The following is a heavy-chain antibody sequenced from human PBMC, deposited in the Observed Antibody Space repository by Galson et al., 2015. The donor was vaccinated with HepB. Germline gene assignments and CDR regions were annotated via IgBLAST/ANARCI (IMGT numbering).Heavy chain of an antibody. CDR3: ARDGPGIAVAGTSAFDI. J-gene: IGHJ3*02. CDR1: GFTVSSNY. V-gene: IGHV3-53*01. CDR2: IYSGGST. D-gene: IGHD6-19*01. Sequence: SLRLSCAASGFTVSSNYMSWVRQAPGKGLEWVSVIYSGGSTYYADSVKGRFTISRDNSKNTLYLQMNSLRAEDTAVYYCARDGPGIAVAGTSAFDIWGRGTMVTVSS.